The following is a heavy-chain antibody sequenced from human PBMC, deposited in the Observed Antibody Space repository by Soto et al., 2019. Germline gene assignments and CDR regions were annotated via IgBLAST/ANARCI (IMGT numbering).Heavy chain of an antibody. J-gene: IGHJ4*02. CDR3: AKAARLLEWLLYG. CDR2: ISYDGSNK. Sequence: QVQLVESGGGVVQPGRSLRLSCAASGITFSSYGMHWVRQAPGKGLEWVAVISYDGSNKYYADSVKGRFTISRDNSKNTLYLQMNSLRAEDTAVYYCAKAARLLEWLLYGWGQGTLVTVSS. CDR1: GITFSSYG. D-gene: IGHD3-3*01. V-gene: IGHV3-30*18.